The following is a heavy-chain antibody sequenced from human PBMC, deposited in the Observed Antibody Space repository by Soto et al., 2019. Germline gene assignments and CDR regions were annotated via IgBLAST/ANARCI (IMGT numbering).Heavy chain of an antibody. J-gene: IGHJ6*02. D-gene: IGHD2-2*01. CDR1: GITFSNAW. CDR3: STDSADIVVVPATFGMDV. CDR2: IKSITDGGTT. Sequence: GGSLRLSCAASGITFSNAWMTWVRQAPGKGLEWVGRIKSITDGGTTDYASPVKGRFTISRDNSKDTLYLQMNNLKTEDTAVYHCSTDSADIVVVPATFGMDVWGQGTTVTVS. V-gene: IGHV3-15*01.